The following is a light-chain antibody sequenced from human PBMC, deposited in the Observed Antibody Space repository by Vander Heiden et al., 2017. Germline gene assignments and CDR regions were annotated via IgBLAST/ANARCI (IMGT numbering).Light chain of an antibody. Sequence: QSALTQPRSVSASPGRSVTISGTGTNSDVGGYNSVAWYHQHPDIAPPLVIYDVTRRPSGVPDRFSGSKSGNTASLTISGLQADDEGDYYCCSYAGSNTVIFGGGTKLTVL. CDR2: DVT. CDR3: CSYAGSNTVI. CDR1: NSDVGGYNS. V-gene: IGLV2-11*01. J-gene: IGLJ2*01.